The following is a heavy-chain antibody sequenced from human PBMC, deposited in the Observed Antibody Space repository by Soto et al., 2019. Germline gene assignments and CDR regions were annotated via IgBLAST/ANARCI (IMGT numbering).Heavy chain of an antibody. CDR2: NNAGNGNT. CDR1: GYTFTSYA. V-gene: IGHV1-3*01. CDR3: ARTLVGATPADY. D-gene: IGHD1-26*01. Sequence: QVQLVQSGAEVKKPGASVKVSCKASGYTFTSYAMHWVRQAPGQRLEWVGWNNAGNGNTKYSQKFQGRVTITRDTSASTAYMELSSLRSEDTAVYYCARTLVGATPADYWGQGTLVTVSS. J-gene: IGHJ4*02.